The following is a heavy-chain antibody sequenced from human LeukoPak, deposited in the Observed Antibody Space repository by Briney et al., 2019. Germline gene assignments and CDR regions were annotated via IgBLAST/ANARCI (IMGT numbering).Heavy chain of an antibody. Sequence: GGSLKLSCAASGFTFSGSAMHWVRQASGKGLEWVGRIRSIANSYATAYAASVKGRFTISRDDSKNTAYLQMNSPKTEDTAVYYCTGRYSSGETWFDPWGQGTLVTVSS. V-gene: IGHV3-73*01. CDR3: TGRYSSGETWFDP. CDR1: GFTFSGSA. J-gene: IGHJ5*02. D-gene: IGHD6-19*01. CDR2: IRSIANSYAT.